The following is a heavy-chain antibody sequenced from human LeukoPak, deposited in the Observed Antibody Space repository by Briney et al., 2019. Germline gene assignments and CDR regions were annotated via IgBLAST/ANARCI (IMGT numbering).Heavy chain of an antibody. V-gene: IGHV4-59*01. CDR3: ARDTAAAGSGFDY. D-gene: IGHD6-13*01. CDR2: IYYSGST. J-gene: IGHJ4*02. Sequence: SETLSLTCTVSGGSIGSYYWSWIRQPPGKGLEWIGYIYYSGSTNYNPSLKSRVTISVDTSKNQFSLKLSSVTVADTAVYYCARDTAAAGSGFDYWGQGTLVTVSS. CDR1: GGSIGSYY.